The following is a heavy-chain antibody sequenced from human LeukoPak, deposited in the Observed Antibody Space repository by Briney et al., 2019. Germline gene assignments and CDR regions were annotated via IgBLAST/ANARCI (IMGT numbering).Heavy chain of an antibody. V-gene: IGHV1-46*03. Sequence: GASVKVSCKASGYTFTSYYMHWLRHAPGQGLELMGIINPSGGSTSYAQKFQGRVTMTRDTSTSTVYMELSSLRSEDTAVYYCARVMGLTIFGVVIYNWFDTSGQGTLVTVSS. CDR1: GYTFTSYY. CDR3: ARVMGLTIFGVVIYNWFDT. CDR2: INPSGGST. J-gene: IGHJ5*02. D-gene: IGHD3-3*01.